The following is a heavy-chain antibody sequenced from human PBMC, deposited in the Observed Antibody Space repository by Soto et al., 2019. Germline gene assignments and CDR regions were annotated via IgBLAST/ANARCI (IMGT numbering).Heavy chain of an antibody. J-gene: IGHJ4*02. D-gene: IGHD3-3*01. CDR2: TFGDGSIT. CDR1: GFTFSTYC. V-gene: IGHV3-74*01. Sequence: LRRSCEASGFTFSTYCMHWVRQSPGKGLEWVSRTFGDGSITNYADSVKGRFTISRDNAENTVYLQMSSLSVEDTAVYYCAATYYDFWSGLDYWGQGTLVTVSS. CDR3: AATYYDFWSGLDY.